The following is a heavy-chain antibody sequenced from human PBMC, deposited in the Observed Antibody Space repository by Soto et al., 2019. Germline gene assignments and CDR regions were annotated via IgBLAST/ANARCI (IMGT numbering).Heavy chain of an antibody. CDR3: ARVVGALGHWFDP. J-gene: IGHJ5*02. Sequence: ASVKVSCKASGYTFTSYGISWVRQAPGQGLEWMVRISVYNGNTNYAQKLQGRVTMTTDTSTSTAYMELRSLRSDDTAVYYCARVVGALGHWFDPWGQGTLVTVSS. D-gene: IGHD1-26*01. CDR2: ISVYNGNT. CDR1: GYTFTSYG. V-gene: IGHV1-18*01.